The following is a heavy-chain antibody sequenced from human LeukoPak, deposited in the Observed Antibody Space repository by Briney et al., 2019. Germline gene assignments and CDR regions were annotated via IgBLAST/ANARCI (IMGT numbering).Heavy chain of an antibody. V-gene: IGHV3-23*01. CDR3: AKDPTTYYDSSGLGRYNWFDP. J-gene: IGHJ5*02. Sequence: PGGSLRLSCAASGFTFSSYAMSWVRQAPGKGLEWVSAISGSGGSTYYADSVKGRFTISRDNSKNTLYLQMNSLRAEDTAVYYCAKDPTTYYDSSGLGRYNWFDPWGQGTLVTVSS. CDR2: ISGSGGST. D-gene: IGHD3-22*01. CDR1: GFTFSSYA.